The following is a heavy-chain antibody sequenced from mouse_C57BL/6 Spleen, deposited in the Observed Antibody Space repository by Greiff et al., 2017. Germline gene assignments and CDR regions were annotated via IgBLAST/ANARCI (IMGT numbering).Heavy chain of an antibody. V-gene: IGHV5-4*03. D-gene: IGHD2-5*01. CDR3: ARGGYSNSFDD. CDR2: ISDGGSYT. J-gene: IGHJ2*01. CDR1: GFTFSSYS. Sequence: EVKVEESGGGLVKPGGSLKLSCAASGFTFSSYSMSWVRQTPEKRLEWVATISDGGSYTYSPDHVKGRFTLSRDNAKTNLYLQMSHLKSEDTARYYYARGGYSNSFDDGGQGTTLTVSS.